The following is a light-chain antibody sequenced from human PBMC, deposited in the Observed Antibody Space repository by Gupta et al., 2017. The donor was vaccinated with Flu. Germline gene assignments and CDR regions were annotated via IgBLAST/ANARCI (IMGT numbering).Light chain of an antibody. J-gene: IGLJ3*02. CDR3: EVWDDTLGALM. V-gene: IGLV1-44*01. CDR1: SSNIGSNT. Sequence: QSVVAHPPSASGTPGQRVTISCSGSSSNIGSNTVNWFQQFPGEAPKLLIHSKYQRPSGVPDRFSGSKSGNSASLAISGLQSEDEADYYCEVWDDTLGALMFGGGTRLTVL. CDR2: SKY.